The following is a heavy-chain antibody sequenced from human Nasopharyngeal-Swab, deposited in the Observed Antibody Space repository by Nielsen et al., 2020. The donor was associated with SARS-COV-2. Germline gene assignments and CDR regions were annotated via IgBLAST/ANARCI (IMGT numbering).Heavy chain of an antibody. D-gene: IGHD6-13*01. Sequence: ASVKVSCKASGYTFTSYYMHWVRQAPGQGLEWMGIINPSGGSTSYAQKFQGRVTMTRDTSTSTVYMELSSLRSEDTAVYYCARLAAAGTEKNYYYYGMDVWGQGTTVTVSS. J-gene: IGHJ6*02. CDR2: INPSGGST. V-gene: IGHV1-46*01. CDR3: ARLAAAGTEKNYYYYGMDV. CDR1: GYTFTSYY.